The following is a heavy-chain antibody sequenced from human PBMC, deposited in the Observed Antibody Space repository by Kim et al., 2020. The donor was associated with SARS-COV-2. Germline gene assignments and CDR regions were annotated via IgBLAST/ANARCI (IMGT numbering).Heavy chain of an antibody. Sequence: SETLSLTCTVSGGSISSGGYYWSWIRQHPGKGLEWIGYIYYSGSTYYNPSLKSRVTISVDTSKNQFSLKLSSVTAADTAVYYCSYYYDSSGYRGRYYYYGMDVWGQGTTVTVSS. CDR3: SYYYDSSGYRGRYYYYGMDV. V-gene: IGHV4-31*03. D-gene: IGHD3-22*01. CDR1: GGSISSGGYY. CDR2: IYYSGST. J-gene: IGHJ6*02.